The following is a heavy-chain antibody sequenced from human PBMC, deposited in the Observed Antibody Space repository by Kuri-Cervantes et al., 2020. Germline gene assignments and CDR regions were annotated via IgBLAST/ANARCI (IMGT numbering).Heavy chain of an antibody. CDR2: MYYSGST. CDR1: GGSISSSSDY. D-gene: IGHD5-18*01. J-gene: IGHJ4*02. Sequence: SETLSLTCTVSGGSISSSSDYWGWIRQPPGKGLEWIGSMYYSGSTYYNPSLKSRVTISVDTSKNQFSLKLSSVTAADTAVYYCASGIGYSYGYTRLLPRLFRPPDYWGQGTLVTVSS. CDR3: ASGIGYSYGYTRLLPRLFRPPDY. V-gene: IGHV4-39*07.